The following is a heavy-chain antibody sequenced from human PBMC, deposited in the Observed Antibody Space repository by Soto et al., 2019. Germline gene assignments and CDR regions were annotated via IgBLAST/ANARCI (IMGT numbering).Heavy chain of an antibody. CDR3: ARDIVSAGPRANDAFEV. Sequence: QVQLVQSGAELKKPGASVNISCQASGFTFSDTLINWVRQGPGQRLEWMGWINPANGNTRYSESFQGRVTISSLLAASTAYVALSVLTSEDTAIYYCARDIVSAGPRANDAFEVWGQGTMITVSS. D-gene: IGHD1-26*01. J-gene: IGHJ3*01. V-gene: IGHV1-3*01. CDR1: GFTFSDTL. CDR2: INPANGNT.